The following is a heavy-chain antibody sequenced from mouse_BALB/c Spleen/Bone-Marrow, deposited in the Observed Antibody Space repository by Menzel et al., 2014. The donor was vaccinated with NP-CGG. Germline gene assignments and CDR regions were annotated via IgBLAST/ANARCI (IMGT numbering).Heavy chain of an antibody. J-gene: IGHJ4*01. V-gene: IGHV2-9-2*01. CDR1: GFSLXSYD. CDR2: IRTGGGT. CDR3: VRDGRDYYAKDY. Sequence: LVESGPGLVAPSQSLSITCTVSGFSLXSYDISWIRQSPGKGLEWLGIIRTGGGTNYNSAFMSRLSISKDNSKSQVFLKMNSLQSDDTAIYYCVRDGRDYYAKDYWGQGTSVTVSS.